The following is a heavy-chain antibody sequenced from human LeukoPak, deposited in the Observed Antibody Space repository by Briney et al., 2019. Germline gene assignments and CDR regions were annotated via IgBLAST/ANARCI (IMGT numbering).Heavy chain of an antibody. CDR2: IYYSGST. D-gene: IGHD3-22*01. CDR3: ASRSPITMIVVVTGAFDI. V-gene: IGHV4-39*01. CDR1: GGSISSSSYY. J-gene: IGHJ3*02. Sequence: PSENLSLTCTVSGGSISSSSYYWGWIRQPPGKGLEWIGSIYYSGSTYYNPSLKSRVTISVDTSKNQFSLKLSSVTAADTAVYYCASRSPITMIVVVTGAFDIWGQGTMVTVSS.